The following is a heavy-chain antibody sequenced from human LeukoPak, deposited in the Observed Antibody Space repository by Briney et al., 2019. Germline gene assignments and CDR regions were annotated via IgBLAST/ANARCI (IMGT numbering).Heavy chain of an antibody. CDR3: ARSVTMIVVATYYYYYYMDV. V-gene: IGHV1-8*01. J-gene: IGHJ6*03. Sequence: GASVKVSCKASGYTFTSYDINWVRQATGQGLEWMGWMNPNSGNTGYAQKFQGRVTMTRNTSISTAYMELSSLRSEDTAVYYCARSVTMIVVATYYYYYYMDVWGKGTTVTISS. CDR1: GYTFTSYD. CDR2: MNPNSGNT. D-gene: IGHD3-22*01.